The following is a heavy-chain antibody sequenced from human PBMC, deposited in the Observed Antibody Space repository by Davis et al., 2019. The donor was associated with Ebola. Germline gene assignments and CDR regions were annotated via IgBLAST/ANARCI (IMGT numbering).Heavy chain of an antibody. CDR2: IYYSGST. J-gene: IGHJ4*02. Sequence: ETLSLTCTVSGGSISSYYWSWIRQPPGKGLEWIGYIYYSGSTNYNPSLKSRVTISVDTSKNQFSLKLSSVTAADTAVYYCARHTYYYDSSGYYRGDYFDYWGQGTLVTVSS. D-gene: IGHD3-22*01. CDR1: GGSISSYY. V-gene: IGHV4-59*08. CDR3: ARHTYYYDSSGYYRGDYFDY.